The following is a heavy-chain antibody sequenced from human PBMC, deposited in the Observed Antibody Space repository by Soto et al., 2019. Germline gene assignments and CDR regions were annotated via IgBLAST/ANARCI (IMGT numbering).Heavy chain of an antibody. V-gene: IGHV1-69*01. CDR3: ARGYDYVWGSYRDYYYYYGMDV. J-gene: IGHJ6*02. CDR1: GGTFSSYA. Sequence: QVQLVQSGAEVKKPGSSVKVSCKASGGTFSSYAISWVRQAPGQGLEWMGGIIPIFGTANYAQKFQGRVRITADESTSTAYMELSSLRSEDTAVYYCARGYDYVWGSYRDYYYYYGMDVWGQGTTVTVSS. CDR2: IIPIFGTA. D-gene: IGHD3-16*02.